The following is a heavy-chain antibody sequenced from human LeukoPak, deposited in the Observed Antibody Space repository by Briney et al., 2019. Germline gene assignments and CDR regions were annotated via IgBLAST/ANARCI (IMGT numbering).Heavy chain of an antibody. CDR3: AIVDSAAVAGLGY. CDR2: MNPNSAYT. CDR1: GYTFTSYD. D-gene: IGHD6-19*01. V-gene: IGHV1-8*01. J-gene: IGHJ4*02. Sequence: ASVKVSCKASGYTFTSYDINWVRQAPGQGLEWMGWMNPNSAYTGYTQKFQGRVTMTRNTSISTAYMELTSLRSDDTAVYYCAIVDSAAVAGLGYWGQGTLVTASS.